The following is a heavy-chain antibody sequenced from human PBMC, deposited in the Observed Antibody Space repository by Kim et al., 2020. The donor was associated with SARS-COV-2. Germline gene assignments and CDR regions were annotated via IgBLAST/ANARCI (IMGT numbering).Heavy chain of an antibody. D-gene: IGHD5-18*01. V-gene: IGHV4-34*01. Sequence: SETLSLTCAVYGGSFSGYYWSWIRQPPGKGLEWIGEINHSGSTNYNPSLKSRVTISVDTSKNQFSLKLSSVTAADTAVYYCARARYGYGWSLHYWGQGTLVTVSS. CDR2: INHSGST. CDR1: GGSFSGYY. CDR3: ARARYGYGWSLHY. J-gene: IGHJ4*02.